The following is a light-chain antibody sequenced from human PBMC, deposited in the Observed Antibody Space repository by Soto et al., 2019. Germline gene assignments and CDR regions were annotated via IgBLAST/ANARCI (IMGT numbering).Light chain of an antibody. V-gene: IGLV2-23*01. CDR3: CSYAGRSIYV. CDR1: SSDVGGYKF. J-gene: IGLJ1*01. Sequence: QSVLTQPASVSGSPGQSITISCTGSSSDVGGYKFVSWYRQHPGKVPQLLIYEATKRPAGVSHRFSGSKSDNTASLTISGLQSEDEADYFCCSYAGRSIYVFGTGTKVTAL. CDR2: EAT.